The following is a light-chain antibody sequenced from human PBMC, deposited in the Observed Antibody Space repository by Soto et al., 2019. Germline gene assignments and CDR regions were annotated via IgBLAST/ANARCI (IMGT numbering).Light chain of an antibody. CDR3: QQRSNWPPA. V-gene: IGKV3-11*01. CDR1: QSVSSN. CDR2: GAS. Sequence: EIVMTQSPATLSVSPGERATLSCRASQSVSSNLVWYQQKPGQAPRLLIYGASTRVTGIPARFSGSGSGTDFTLTISSLEPEDFAVYYCQQRSNWPPAFGQGTRLEIK. J-gene: IGKJ5*01.